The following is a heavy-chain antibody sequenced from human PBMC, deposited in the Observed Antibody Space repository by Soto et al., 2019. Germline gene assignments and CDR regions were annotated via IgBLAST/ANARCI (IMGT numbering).Heavy chain of an antibody. V-gene: IGHV1-3*05. CDR1: GYTFTSYA. CDR2: INASNGNT. D-gene: IGHD5-18*01. Sequence: QVQLVQSGAEEKKPGASVKVSCKASGYTFTSYAMHWVRQAPGQRLEWMGWINASNGNTKHSQKFQGRVTITRDTSARKADMELCSLRSEDKAVYYCARDLDTAMARVPLYYYYGMNVWGQGTTVTASS. CDR3: ARDLDTAMARVPLYYYYGMNV. J-gene: IGHJ6*02.